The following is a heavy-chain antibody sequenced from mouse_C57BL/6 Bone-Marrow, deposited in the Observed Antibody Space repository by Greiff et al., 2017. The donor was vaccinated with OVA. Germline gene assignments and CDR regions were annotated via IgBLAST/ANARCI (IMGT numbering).Heavy chain of an antibody. CDR3: ASHYGSSPSWFAY. J-gene: IGHJ3*01. Sequence: VQLQESGPELVKPGASVKISCKASGYAFSSSWMNWVKQRPGKGLEWIGRIYPGDGDTNYNGKFKGKATLTADKSSSTAYMQLSSLTSEDSAVYFGASHYGSSPSWFAYWGQGTLVTVSA. D-gene: IGHD1-1*01. V-gene: IGHV1-82*01. CDR1: GYAFSSSW. CDR2: IYPGDGDT.